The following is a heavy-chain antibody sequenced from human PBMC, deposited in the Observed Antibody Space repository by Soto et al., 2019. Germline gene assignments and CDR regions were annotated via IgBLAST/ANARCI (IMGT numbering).Heavy chain of an antibody. CDR3: ASQYIPEGYSYGSDY. CDR1: GGSISSGGYY. Sequence: PSETLSLTCTVSGGSISSGGYYWSWIRQHPGKGLEWIGYIYYSGSTYYNPSLKSRVTISVDTSKNQFSLKLSSVTAADTAVYYCASQYIPEGYSYGSDYWGQGTLVTVSS. CDR2: IYYSGST. V-gene: IGHV4-31*03. J-gene: IGHJ4*02. D-gene: IGHD5-18*01.